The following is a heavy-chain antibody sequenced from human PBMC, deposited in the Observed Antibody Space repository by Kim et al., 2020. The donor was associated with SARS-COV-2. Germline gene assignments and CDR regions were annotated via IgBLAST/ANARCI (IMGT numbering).Heavy chain of an antibody. CDR1: GFTFSNAW. CDR3: TTDTLWFWELSYYFDY. V-gene: IGHV3-15*01. D-gene: IGHD3-10*01. J-gene: IGHJ4*02. Sequence: GGSLRLSCAASGFTFSNAWMSWVRQAPGKGLEWVCRINSKTDGGTTDSAAPVKGRFTISRDDSKNTLYLQMNSLKTEDTAVYYCTTDTLWFWELSYYFDYCGQGTLVTLSP. CDR2: INSKTDGGTT.